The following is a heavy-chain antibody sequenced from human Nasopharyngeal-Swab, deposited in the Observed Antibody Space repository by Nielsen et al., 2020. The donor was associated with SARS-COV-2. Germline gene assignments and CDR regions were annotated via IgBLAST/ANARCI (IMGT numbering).Heavy chain of an antibody. J-gene: IGHJ4*02. CDR3: ARGRRGYCSGGSCGGDWYFDY. CDR1: GYTFTSYA. CDR2: INAGNGNT. Sequence: ASVKVSCKASGYTFTSYAMHWVRQVPGQRLEWMGWINAGNGNTKYSQKFQGRVTITRDTSASTAYMELSSLRSEDTAVYYCARGRRGYCSGGSCGGDWYFDYWGQGTLVTVSS. V-gene: IGHV1-3*01. D-gene: IGHD2-15*01.